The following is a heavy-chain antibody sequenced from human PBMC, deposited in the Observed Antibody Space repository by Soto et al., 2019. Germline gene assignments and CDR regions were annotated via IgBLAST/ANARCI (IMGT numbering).Heavy chain of an antibody. CDR2: INPSVGRT. CDR3: EGTTHTYSCGWTPFEY. Sequence: GASVQVSCKASGRTFSSYAISWVRQAPGQGLEWMGAINPSVGRTSYAQKFQGRVTITRDTSTSTVYMELSSPRSADTAAYDSEGTTHTYSCGWTPFEYWGQGTLVSVSS. J-gene: IGHJ4*02. CDR1: GRTFSSYA. D-gene: IGHD6-19*01. V-gene: IGHV1-69*10.